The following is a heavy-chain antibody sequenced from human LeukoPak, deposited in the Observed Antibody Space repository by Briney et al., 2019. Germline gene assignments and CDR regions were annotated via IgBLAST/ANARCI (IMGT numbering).Heavy chain of an antibody. D-gene: IGHD2-21*02. CDR1: GFNLSVYG. J-gene: IGHJ4*02. CDR2: MWHDGSNK. Sequence: PGGSLRLSCTASGFNLSVYGMPWVRQAPGKGLEWVAVMWHDGSNKHYADSVKGRCTMSRDKSKNTLYLEMNSLRGEDTAVYYCARAKGDLIDYWGQGTMVIVSS. V-gene: IGHV3-33*01. CDR3: ARAKGDLIDY.